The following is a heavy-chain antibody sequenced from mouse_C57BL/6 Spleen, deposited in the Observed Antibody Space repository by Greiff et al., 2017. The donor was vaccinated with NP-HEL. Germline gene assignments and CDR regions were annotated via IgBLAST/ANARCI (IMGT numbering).Heavy chain of an antibody. D-gene: IGHD3-2*02. CDR3: ARRGQLRLSYYFDY. V-gene: IGHV1-69*01. CDR1: GYTFTSYW. Sequence: QVQLQQSGAELVMPGASVKLSCKASGYTFTSYWMHWVKQRPGQGLEWIGEIDPSDSYTNYNQKFKGKSTLTVDKSSSTAYMQLSSLTSEDSAVYYCARRGQLRLSYYFDYWGQGTTLTVSS. J-gene: IGHJ2*01. CDR2: IDPSDSYT.